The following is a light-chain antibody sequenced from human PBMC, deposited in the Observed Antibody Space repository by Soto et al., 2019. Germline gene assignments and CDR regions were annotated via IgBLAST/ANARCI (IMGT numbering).Light chain of an antibody. V-gene: IGKV3-11*01. J-gene: IGKJ5*01. Sequence: EIVLTQSPGTLSLSPGEGPTLSCPASQSVSSYLAWYQQRPRQAPRLLRYDASYRATDIPPRFSGSGSGTDFAVNISSLEPEAFAVYYCQQRRSWTPTSTFGQGTRLEIK. CDR3: QQRRSWTPTST. CDR1: QSVSSY. CDR2: DAS.